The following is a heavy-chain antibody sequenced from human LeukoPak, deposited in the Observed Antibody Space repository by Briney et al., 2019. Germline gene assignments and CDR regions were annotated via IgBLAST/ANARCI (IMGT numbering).Heavy chain of an antibody. CDR1: GGSISSYY. CDR3: ARAADDYGDYTHWFDP. D-gene: IGHD4-17*01. Sequence: SETLSLTCTVSGGSISSYYWSWIRQPPGKGLEWIGYIYYSGSTNYNPSLKSRVTISVDTSKNQFSLKLSSVTAADAAVYYCARAADDYGDYTHWFDPWGQGTLVTVSS. CDR2: IYYSGST. J-gene: IGHJ5*02. V-gene: IGHV4-59*01.